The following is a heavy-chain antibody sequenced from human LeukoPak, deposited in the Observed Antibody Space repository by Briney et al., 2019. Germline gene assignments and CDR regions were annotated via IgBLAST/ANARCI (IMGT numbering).Heavy chain of an antibody. Sequence: PGGSLRLSCAASGFTFSSNWMSWVRQAPGKGLEWVANIRQDGSEKYYVDSVRGRFTISRDNAKNSLYLQMNSLRTEDTAVYYCVRDAPLDVWGQGTTVTVSS. CDR3: VRDAPLDV. V-gene: IGHV3-7*04. CDR2: IRQDGSEK. CDR1: GFTFSSNW. J-gene: IGHJ6*02.